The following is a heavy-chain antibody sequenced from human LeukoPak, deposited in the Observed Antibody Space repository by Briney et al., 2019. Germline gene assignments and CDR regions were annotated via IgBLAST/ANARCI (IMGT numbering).Heavy chain of an antibody. CDR2: IYPGDSDT. CDR1: GYSFTSYW. CDR3: ARRFPIFRVVKNTPKDNPFAH. V-gene: IGHV5-51*01. Sequence: GESLKISCKGSGYSFTSYWIGWVRQLPGKGLAWMGIIYPGDSDTRYSPSFQGQVTISADKSSSTAYLQWSSLKASDTAMYSCARRFPIFRVVKNTPKDNPFAHCGQGHLVTVSS. D-gene: IGHD3-3*01. J-gene: IGHJ5*02.